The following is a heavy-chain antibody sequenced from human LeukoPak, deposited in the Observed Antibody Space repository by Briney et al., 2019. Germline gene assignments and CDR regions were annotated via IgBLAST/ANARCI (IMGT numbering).Heavy chain of an antibody. J-gene: IGHJ4*02. CDR2: ISGSGGST. D-gene: IGHD5-18*01. Sequence: GGTLRLSCAASGFTFSSYGMSWVRQAPGKGLEWVSAISGSGGSTYYADSVKGRFTISRDNSKNTLYLQMNSLRAEDTAVYYCAKSDTAMVGDYWGQGTLVTVSS. V-gene: IGHV3-23*01. CDR1: GFTFSSYG. CDR3: AKSDTAMVGDY.